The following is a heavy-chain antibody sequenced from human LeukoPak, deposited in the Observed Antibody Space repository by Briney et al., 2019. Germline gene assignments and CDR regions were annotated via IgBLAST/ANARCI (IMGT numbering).Heavy chain of an antibody. V-gene: IGHV4-30-2*01. CDR3: ARDRARTSYYFDL. Sequence: SETLSLTCTVSGGSISSSGYSWSWIRQPPGKGLEWIGYIYHSGSTYYNPSLKSRVTISVDRSKNQFSLKLSSVTAADTAVYYCARDRARTSYYFDLWGRGTLVTVSS. CDR1: GGSISSSGYS. CDR2: IYHSGST. J-gene: IGHJ2*01. D-gene: IGHD3/OR15-3a*01.